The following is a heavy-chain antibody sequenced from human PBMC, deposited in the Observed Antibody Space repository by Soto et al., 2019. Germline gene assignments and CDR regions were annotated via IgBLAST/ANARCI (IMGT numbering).Heavy chain of an antibody. V-gene: IGHV2-5*02. Sequence: QITVKESGLTLVKPTETLTLTCTFSGFSLSTNGMGVGWIRQPPGKALEWLALIYWDDDKRYSPSLRSRLTIXXDXXKNPVDLTMTNMDPVDTGTYSCARLTRGVYDLDRLWEKFDYWGQGTLVTVSS. CDR1: GFSLSTNGMG. CDR3: ARLTRGVYDLDRLWEKFDY. J-gene: IGHJ4*02. CDR2: IYWDDDK. D-gene: IGHD5-12*01.